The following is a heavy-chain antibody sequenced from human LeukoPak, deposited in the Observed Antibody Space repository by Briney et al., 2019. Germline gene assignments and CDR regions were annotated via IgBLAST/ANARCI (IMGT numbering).Heavy chain of an antibody. J-gene: IGHJ4*02. CDR3: ARGVEMATTQPPDY. CDR1: GFTFSSYI. CDR2: ISSSSSYI. Sequence: GGSLRLSCAASGFTFSSYIMNWVRQAPGKGLEWVSSISSSSSYIYYADSVKGRFTISRDNAKNSLYLQMNSLRAEDTAVYYCARGVEMATTQPPDYWGQGTLVTVSS. V-gene: IGHV3-21*01. D-gene: IGHD5-24*01.